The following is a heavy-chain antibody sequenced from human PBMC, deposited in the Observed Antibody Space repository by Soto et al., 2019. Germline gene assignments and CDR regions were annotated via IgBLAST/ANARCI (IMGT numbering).Heavy chain of an antibody. CDR1: GFTVSGKK. J-gene: IGHJ4*02. CDR3: ARDDSGWDY. V-gene: IGHV3-48*03. D-gene: IGHD5-12*01. CDR2: ISRGGGTI. Sequence: GGSLRLSCEAFGFTVSGKKYVAWVRQAPGKGLEWVSYISRGGGTIYYADSVKGRFTISRDNAKNSLYLQMNSLRAEDTAVYYCARDDSGWDYWGQGTLVTVSS.